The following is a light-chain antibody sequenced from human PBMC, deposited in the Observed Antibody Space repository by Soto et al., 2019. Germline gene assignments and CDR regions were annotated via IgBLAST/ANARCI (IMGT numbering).Light chain of an antibody. J-gene: IGKJ1*01. Sequence: EIELTQSQRTLSLSPGERATLSCRASKSSSNNYLAWYQQKPGQAPRLLIYGASNRATGIPDRFSGSGSGTDFTLTISRLEPEDFAVYYCQQYGSSGTFGQGTKVDI. CDR2: GAS. CDR3: QQYGSSGT. CDR1: KSSSNNY. V-gene: IGKV3-20*01.